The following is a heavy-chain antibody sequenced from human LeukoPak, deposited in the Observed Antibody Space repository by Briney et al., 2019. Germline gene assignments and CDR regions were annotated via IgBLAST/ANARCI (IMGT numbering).Heavy chain of an antibody. Sequence: PSETLTLPCSVSDDSIRTNSYYWGWIRQPPGKGLEWVGSLHFSGTPYYSPSLSSRVAVSRDTSNNQFSLTLKSVTATDTAVYFCTRGGDAHKLGNFWGPGILVTVSS. CDR2: LHFSGTP. D-gene: IGHD2-21*01. J-gene: IGHJ4*02. CDR1: DDSIRTNSYY. V-gene: IGHV4-39*01. CDR3: TRGGDAHKLGNF.